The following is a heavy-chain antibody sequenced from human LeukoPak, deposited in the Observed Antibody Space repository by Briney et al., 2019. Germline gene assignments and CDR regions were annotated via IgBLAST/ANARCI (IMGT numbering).Heavy chain of an antibody. Sequence: GGSLRLSCAASGFTFSSYAMSWVRQAPGKGLEWVSAISGSGGSTYYEDSVKGRFTISRDNSKNTLYLKMNSLRAEDTAVYYCAKGVAAAGTATDYYYMDVWGKGTTVTVSS. V-gene: IGHV3-23*01. CDR1: GFTFSSYA. D-gene: IGHD6-13*01. J-gene: IGHJ6*03. CDR2: ISGSGGST. CDR3: AKGVAAAGTATDYYYMDV.